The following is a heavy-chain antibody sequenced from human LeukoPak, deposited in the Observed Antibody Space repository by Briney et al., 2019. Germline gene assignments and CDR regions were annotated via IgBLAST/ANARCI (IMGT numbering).Heavy chain of an antibody. V-gene: IGHV1-46*01. D-gene: IGHD3-10*01. CDR2: INPSGGST. CDR3: ARVDAEGSGVKYFDY. Sequence: ASVTVSFTSSVYTFTNYYMHWVRQAPGQGLEWMGIINPSGGSTSYAQKFQGRVTMTRDTSTSTVYMELSSLRSEDTAVYFCARVDAEGSGVKYFDYWGQGTLVTVSS. CDR1: VYTFTNYY. J-gene: IGHJ4*02.